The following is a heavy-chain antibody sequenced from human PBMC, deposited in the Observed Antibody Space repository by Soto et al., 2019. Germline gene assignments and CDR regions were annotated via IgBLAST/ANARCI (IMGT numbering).Heavy chain of an antibody. CDR3: ARDPGYSYAYN. CDR2: INAGNGNT. CDR1: GYTFTSYA. V-gene: IGHV1-3*01. J-gene: IGHJ4*02. D-gene: IGHD5-18*01. Sequence: QVQLVQSGAEVKKPGASVKVSCKASGYTFTSYAMHWVRQAPGQRLEWMGWINAGNGNTKYSQKFQGRVTITRDTSTSTAYMELSSLRSEDTAVYYCARDPGYSYAYNWGQGTLVTVSS.